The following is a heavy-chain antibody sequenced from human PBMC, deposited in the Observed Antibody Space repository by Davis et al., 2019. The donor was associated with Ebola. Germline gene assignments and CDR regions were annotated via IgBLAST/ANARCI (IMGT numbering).Heavy chain of an antibody. CDR1: GSSFTSHW. D-gene: IGHD2-8*02. V-gene: IGHV5-51*01. Sequence: GESLKISCKGSGSSFTSHWIGWVSQMPGKGLDWMGIIYTGDSDTRYSPSFRGQVTISADKSMKTAFLQWSSLKASDSGMYYCASLRRTITGMDDGFDIWGQGTMVTVSS. CDR3: ASLRRTITGMDDGFDI. J-gene: IGHJ3*02. CDR2: IYTGDSDT.